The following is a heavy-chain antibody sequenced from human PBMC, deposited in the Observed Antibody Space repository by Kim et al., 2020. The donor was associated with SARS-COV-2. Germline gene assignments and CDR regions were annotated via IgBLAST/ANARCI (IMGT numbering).Heavy chain of an antibody. V-gene: IGHV3-33*01. D-gene: IGHD2-15*01. CDR2: K. J-gene: IGHJ4*02. Sequence: KYYAASVKGRFTISRDNSKNTLYLQMNSLRAEDTAVYYCARSTVVTPVDYWGQGTLVTVSS. CDR3: ARSTVVTPVDY.